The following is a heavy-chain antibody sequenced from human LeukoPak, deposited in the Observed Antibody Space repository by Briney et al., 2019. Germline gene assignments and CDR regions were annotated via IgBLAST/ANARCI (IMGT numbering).Heavy chain of an antibody. CDR2: ISGDGVYI. J-gene: IGHJ4*02. V-gene: IGHV3-23*01. D-gene: IGHD3/OR15-3a*01. Sequence: PGGSLRLSCAASGFTFSTNAMTWVRQAPGKGLKWVAAISGDGVYIYYADSVKGRFTISRDNFKTALYLQMNYLTDEDTALYYCVKNLGLGAAYDSWGQGTLVAVSS. CDR3: VKNLGLGAAYDS. CDR1: GFTFSTNA.